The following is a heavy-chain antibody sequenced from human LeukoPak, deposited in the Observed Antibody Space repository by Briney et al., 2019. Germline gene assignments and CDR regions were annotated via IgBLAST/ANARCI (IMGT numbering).Heavy chain of an antibody. V-gene: IGHV4-39*01. CDR3: ARLHSESYYDSSGYRQGTYYFGY. CDR2: ISDSGST. D-gene: IGHD3-22*01. Sequence: SETLSLTCTVSGGSISSNNYYWGWIRQPPGKGLEWIGSISDSGSTDYNPSLKSRVTISVDTSKNQFSLKLSSVTAADTAVCYCARLHSESYYDSSGYRQGTYYFGYWGPGILVTVSS. J-gene: IGHJ4*02. CDR1: GGSISSNNYY.